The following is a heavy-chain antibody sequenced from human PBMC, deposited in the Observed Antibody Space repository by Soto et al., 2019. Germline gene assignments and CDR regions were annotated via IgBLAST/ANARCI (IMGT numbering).Heavy chain of an antibody. Sequence: GGSLRLSCAASGFTFSSYAMHWVRQAPGKGLEWVAVISYDGSNKYYADSVKGRFTISRDNSKNTLYLQMNSLRAEDKAVYYCARETVAARPPGAIDYWGQGTLVTVSS. CDR3: ARETVAARPPGAIDY. J-gene: IGHJ4*02. CDR1: GFTFSSYA. CDR2: ISYDGSNK. D-gene: IGHD6-6*01. V-gene: IGHV3-30-3*01.